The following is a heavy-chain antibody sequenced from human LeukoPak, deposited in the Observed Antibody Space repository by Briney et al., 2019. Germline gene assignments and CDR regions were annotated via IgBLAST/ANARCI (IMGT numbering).Heavy chain of an antibody. CDR2: ISGSGGST. V-gene: IGHV3-23*01. CDR3: ARDPQGSGPDFDY. J-gene: IGHJ4*02. Sequence: GGSLRLSCAASGFTFSSYAMSWVRQAPGKGLEWVSAISGSGGSTYYAGSVKGRFTISRDNSKNTLYLHMNSLRAEDTALYYCARDPQGSGPDFDYWGQGTLVTVSS. D-gene: IGHD3-10*01. CDR1: GFTFSSYA.